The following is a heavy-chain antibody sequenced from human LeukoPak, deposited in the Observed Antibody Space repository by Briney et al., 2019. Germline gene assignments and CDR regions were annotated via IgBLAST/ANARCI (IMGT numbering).Heavy chain of an antibody. J-gene: IGHJ2*01. CDR2: ISGSGGST. CDR3: AKDNSLIAARPSWYFDL. CDR1: GFTFSSYA. V-gene: IGHV3-23*01. Sequence: GSLRLSCAASGFTFSSYAMSWVRQAPGKGLEWVSAISGSGGSTYYADSVKGRFTISRDNSKNTLYLQMNSLRAEDTAVYYCAKDNSLIAARPSWYFDLWGRGTLVTVSS. D-gene: IGHD6-6*01.